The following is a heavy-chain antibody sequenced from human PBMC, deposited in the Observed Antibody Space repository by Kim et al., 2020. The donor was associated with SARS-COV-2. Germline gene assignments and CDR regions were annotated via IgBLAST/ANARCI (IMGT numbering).Heavy chain of an antibody. J-gene: IGHJ6*02. V-gene: IGHV3-15*01. Sequence: GGSLRLSCAASGFTFSNAWMSWVRQAPGKGLEWVGRIKSKTGGGTTDYAAPVKGRFTISRDDSKNTLYLQMNSLKTEDTAVYYCTTLLRYFDWLAVKYYYYGMDVWGQGTTVTVSS. D-gene: IGHD3-9*01. CDR3: TTLLRYFDWLAVKYYYYGMDV. CDR2: IKSKTGGGTT. CDR1: GFTFSNAW.